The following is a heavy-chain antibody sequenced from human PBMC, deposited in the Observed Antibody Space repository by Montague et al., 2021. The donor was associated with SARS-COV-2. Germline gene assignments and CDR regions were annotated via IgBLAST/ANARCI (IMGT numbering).Heavy chain of an antibody. V-gene: IGHV4-59*01. D-gene: IGHD2-21*01. CDR3: ARGINSAGSYYYHLDV. CDR1: GGSMSGYN. Sequence: ETLSLTCNVAGGSMSGYNWSWIRQPPGKGLQWIGSMYNSENTSYNPSLKSRVTISVDTSKKQFSLRLSSVTAADAAVYFCARGINSAGSYYYHLDVWGQGTTVTVSS. J-gene: IGHJ6*02. CDR2: MYNSENT.